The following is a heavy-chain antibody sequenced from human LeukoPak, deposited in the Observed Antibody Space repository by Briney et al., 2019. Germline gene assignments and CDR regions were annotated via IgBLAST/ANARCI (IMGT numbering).Heavy chain of an antibody. CDR1: GGSISSSNW. Sequence: SGTLSLTCAVSGGSISSSNWWSWVRQPPGKGLEWIGEIYHSGSTNYNPSLKSRVTISVDKSKNQFSLKLSSVTAADTAVYYCARKTYYYGSGSPNFDYWGQGTLVTVSS. CDR3: ARKTYYYGSGSPNFDY. D-gene: IGHD3-10*01. V-gene: IGHV4-4*02. J-gene: IGHJ4*02. CDR2: IYHSGST.